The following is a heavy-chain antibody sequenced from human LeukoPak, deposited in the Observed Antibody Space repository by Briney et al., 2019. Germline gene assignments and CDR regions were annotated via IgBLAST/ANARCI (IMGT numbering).Heavy chain of an antibody. Sequence: GGSLRLSCAASGFTFSSYAMPWVRQAPGKGLEWVAVISYDGSNKYYADSVKGRFTISRANSKNTLYLQMHSLRVEDTAVYYCAKGGTALGYYFDYWGQGSLVTVSS. CDR1: GFTFSSYA. CDR2: ISYDGSNK. D-gene: IGHD1-1*01. CDR3: AKGGTALGYYFDY. J-gene: IGHJ4*02. V-gene: IGHV3-30-3*01.